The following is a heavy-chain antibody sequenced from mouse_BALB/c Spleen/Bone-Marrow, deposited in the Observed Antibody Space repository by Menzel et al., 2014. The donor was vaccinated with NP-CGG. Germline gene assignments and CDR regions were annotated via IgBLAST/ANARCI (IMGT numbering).Heavy chain of an antibody. CDR3: ARFPMDY. J-gene: IGHJ4*01. CDR2: IRNKAYGYTT. Sequence: EVMLVESGGGLVQPGGSLRLSCTSSGFTFTDYYMSWVRQPPGKALEWLAFIRNKAYGYTTEYSASVRGRFTISRDNSQSILYLQMNALRADDSATYYYARFPMDYWGQGTSVTVSS. V-gene: IGHV7-3*02. CDR1: GFTFTDYY.